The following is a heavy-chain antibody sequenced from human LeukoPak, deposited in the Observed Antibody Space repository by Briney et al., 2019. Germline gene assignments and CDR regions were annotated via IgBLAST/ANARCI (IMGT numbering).Heavy chain of an antibody. CDR1: GGSFSGYY. CDR3: ARQTSCSSTSCYVRAFDI. CDR2: INHSGST. J-gene: IGHJ3*02. V-gene: IGHV4-34*01. D-gene: IGHD2-2*01. Sequence: PSETLSLTCAVYGGSFSGYYWSWIRQPPGKGLEWIGEINHSGSTNYNPSLKSRVTISVDTSKNQFSLKLSSVTAADTAVYYCARQTSCSSTSCYVRAFDIWGQGTMVTVSS.